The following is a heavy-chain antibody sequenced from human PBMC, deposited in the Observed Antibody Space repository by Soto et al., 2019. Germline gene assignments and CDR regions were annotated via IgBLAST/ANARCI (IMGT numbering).Heavy chain of an antibody. D-gene: IGHD3-3*01. CDR2: IRSKANSYAT. CDR3: TVITIFGVAGYGSKKN. J-gene: IGHJ4*02. Sequence: GGSLRLSCAASGFTFSGSAMHWVRQASGKGLEWVGRIRSKANSYATAYAASVKGRFTISRDDSKNTAYLQMNSLKTEDTAVYYCTVITIFGVAGYGSKKNWGQGTLVTVSS. CDR1: GFTFSGSA. V-gene: IGHV3-73*01.